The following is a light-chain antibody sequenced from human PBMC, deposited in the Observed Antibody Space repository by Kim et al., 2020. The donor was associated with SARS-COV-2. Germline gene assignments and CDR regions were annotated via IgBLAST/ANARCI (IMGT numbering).Light chain of an antibody. J-gene: IGKJ4*01. Sequence: IQLTQSPSSLSASVGDRVTITCRASQGISSYFAWYQQKPGQAPKLLIYAASTLQSGVPSRFSGSGSGTDFTLTISSLQPEDFATYYCQQLSSYPLTFGGGTKLEI. CDR2: AAS. V-gene: IGKV1-9*01. CDR3: QQLSSYPLT. CDR1: QGISSY.